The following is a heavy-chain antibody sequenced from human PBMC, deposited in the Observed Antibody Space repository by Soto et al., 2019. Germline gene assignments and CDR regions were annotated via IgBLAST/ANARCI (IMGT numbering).Heavy chain of an antibody. J-gene: IGHJ4*02. CDR2: IRSKANSYAT. CDR1: GFTFSGSA. Sequence: PGGSLRLSCAASGFTFSGSAMHWVRQASGKGLEWVGRIRSKANSYATAYAASVKGRFTISRDDSKNTAYLQMNSLKTEDTAVYYCTRLDSYGPDFDYWGQGTLVTVSS. CDR3: TRLDSYGPDFDY. D-gene: IGHD5-18*01. V-gene: IGHV3-73*01.